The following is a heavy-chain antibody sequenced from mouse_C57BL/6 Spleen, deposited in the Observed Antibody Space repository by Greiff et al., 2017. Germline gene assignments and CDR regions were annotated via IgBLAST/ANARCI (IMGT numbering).Heavy chain of an antibody. CDR1: GYTFTDYN. CDR3: ARGFSTTVVVDY. V-gene: IGHV1-22*01. CDR2: INPNNGGT. D-gene: IGHD1-1*01. J-gene: IGHJ2*01. Sequence: EVQLQQSGPELVKPGASVKMSCKASGYTFTDYNMHWVKQSHGKSLEWIGYINPNNGGTSYNQKFKGKATLTVNKSSSTAYMELRSLTSEDSAVYYCARGFSTTVVVDYWGQGTTLTVSS.